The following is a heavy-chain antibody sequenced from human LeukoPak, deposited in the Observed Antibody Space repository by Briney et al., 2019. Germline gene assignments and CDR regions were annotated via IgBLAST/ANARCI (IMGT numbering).Heavy chain of an antibody. D-gene: IGHD4-23*01. CDR3: ARGGGRWPGYYYGMDV. CDR1: GGTFSSYA. CDR2: IIPIFGTA. Sequence: SVKVSCKASGGTFSSYAISWVRQAPGQGLEWMGGIIPIFGTANYAQKFQGRVTITADESTSTAYMELSSLRSEDTAVYYCARGGGRWPGYYYGMDVWGQGTTVTVSS. V-gene: IGHV1-69*13. J-gene: IGHJ6*02.